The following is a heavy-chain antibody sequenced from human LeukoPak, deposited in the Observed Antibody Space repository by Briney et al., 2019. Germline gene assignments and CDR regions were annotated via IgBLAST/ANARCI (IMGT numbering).Heavy chain of an antibody. Sequence: SETLSLTCTVSGGSISSSSYYWGWIRQPPGKGLEWIGSIYYSGSTYYNPSLKSRVTISVDTSKNQFSLKLSSVTAADTAVYYCARDDHRALYFDYWGQGTLVTVSS. V-gene: IGHV4-39*07. J-gene: IGHJ4*02. CDR1: GGSISSSSYY. CDR3: ARDDHRALYFDY. CDR2: IYYSGST.